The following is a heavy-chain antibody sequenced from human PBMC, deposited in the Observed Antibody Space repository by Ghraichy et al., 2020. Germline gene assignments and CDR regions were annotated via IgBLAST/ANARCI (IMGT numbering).Heavy chain of an antibody. CDR3: AKTKDFYARSYYFDH. Sequence: LTCVASGFTFSSFAMHWVRRAPGKGLEWVSTIGRSGAETNYAVSVKGRFTVSRDNSKNTLSLQMNNLRGEDTAIYYCAKTKDFYARSYYFDHWGQGTHVNVSS. D-gene: IGHD2/OR15-2a*01. CDR2: IGRSGAET. CDR1: GFTFSSFA. V-gene: IGHV3-23*01. J-gene: IGHJ4*02.